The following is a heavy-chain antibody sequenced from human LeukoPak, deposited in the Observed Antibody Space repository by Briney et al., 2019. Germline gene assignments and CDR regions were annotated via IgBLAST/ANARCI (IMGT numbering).Heavy chain of an antibody. J-gene: IGHJ4*02. CDR1: GYSFSSFG. V-gene: IGHV1-18*01. CDR3: ARKQIAAAATADY. D-gene: IGHD6-13*01. Sequence: ASVKVSCKASGYSFSSFGITWVRQAPGQRLEWMGWIRCYNGLTNYAQNLQGRVTMTTDIPTSIAYMELRCLRSDDTRVFYCARKQIAAAATADYWGQGTQVTVSS. CDR2: IRCYNGLT.